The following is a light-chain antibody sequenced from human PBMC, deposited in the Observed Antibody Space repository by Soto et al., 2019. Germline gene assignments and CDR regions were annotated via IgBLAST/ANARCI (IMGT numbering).Light chain of an antibody. CDR3: QQSYSTPCT. Sequence: DIQMTQSPSSLSASVGDRVTITCRSSQSMSSYLNWYQQKPGKAPKLLIYAASSLQSGGPSRFSGSGSGTEFTLTISSLQPEDFATYYCQQSYSTPCTFGQGTKLEIK. V-gene: IGKV1-39*01. J-gene: IGKJ2*02. CDR2: AAS. CDR1: QSMSSY.